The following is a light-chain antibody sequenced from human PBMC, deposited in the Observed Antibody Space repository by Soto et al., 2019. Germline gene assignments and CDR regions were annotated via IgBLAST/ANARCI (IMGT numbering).Light chain of an antibody. CDR3: QQYDNLPPLT. CDR2: DAS. CDR1: QDITNY. Sequence: DLQMTRSPSSLSASVGDRVTITCQASQDITNYLNWYQQKPGKAPKLLIYDASTLEAGVPSRFSGSGSGTDFSFTISSLQPEDIATYYCQQYDNLPPLTFGGGTKVEIK. J-gene: IGKJ4*01. V-gene: IGKV1-33*01.